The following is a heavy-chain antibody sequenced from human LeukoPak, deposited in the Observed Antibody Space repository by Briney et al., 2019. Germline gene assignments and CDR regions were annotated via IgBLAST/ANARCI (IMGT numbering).Heavy chain of an antibody. CDR3: ARHVATGEFEY. V-gene: IGHV5-51*01. CDR2: IYPGDSDT. Sequence: GESLKISCKGSGYSFTNYWIAWVRQMPGKGLEWIGIIYPGDSDTRYSPSFQGQVAISVDKSISTAYLQWSSLKASDTAMYYCARHVATGEFEYWGQGTLVTVSS. J-gene: IGHJ4*02. D-gene: IGHD7-27*01. CDR1: GYSFTNYW.